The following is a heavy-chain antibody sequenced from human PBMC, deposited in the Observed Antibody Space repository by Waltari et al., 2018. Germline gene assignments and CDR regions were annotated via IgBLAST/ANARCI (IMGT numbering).Heavy chain of an antibody. Sequence: QVQLQESGPGLVKPSETLSLTCTVSGGSISSYYWSWIRQPPGKGLEWIGYIYYSGSTNSNPSLKSRVTISVDTSKNQFSLKLSSVTAADTAVYYCARNYYDSSGYSSYFDYWGQGTLVTVSS. CDR1: GGSISSYY. J-gene: IGHJ4*02. D-gene: IGHD3-22*01. CDR3: ARNYYDSSGYSSYFDY. V-gene: IGHV4-59*01. CDR2: IYYSGST.